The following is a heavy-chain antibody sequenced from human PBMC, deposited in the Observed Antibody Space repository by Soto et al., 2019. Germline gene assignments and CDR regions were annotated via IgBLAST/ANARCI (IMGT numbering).Heavy chain of an antibody. CDR1: GYTFTSYG. D-gene: IGHD5-18*01. V-gene: IGHV1-18*01. Sequence: ASGKVSCKASGYTFTSYGISWVRQAPGQGLEWMGWISANKGNTNYAQKFQGRVTMTTDTSTSTAYMELRSLRADDTAVYFCARDPSTAMVPFDSLRHAPLVSVHS. CDR3: ARDPSTAMVPFDS. CDR2: ISANKGNT. J-gene: IGHJ4*01.